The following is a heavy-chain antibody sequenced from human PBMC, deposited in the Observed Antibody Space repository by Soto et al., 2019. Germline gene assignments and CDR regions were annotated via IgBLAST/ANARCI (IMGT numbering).Heavy chain of an antibody. Sequence: SETLSLTCAVYGGSFSGYYWSWIRQPPGKGLEWIGEINHSGSTNYNPSLKSRVTISVDTSKNQFSLKLSSVTAADTAVYYCARGGRVDAFDIWGQGTMVPVSS. CDR2: INHSGST. CDR1: GGSFSGYY. J-gene: IGHJ3*02. V-gene: IGHV4-34*01. CDR3: ARGGRVDAFDI.